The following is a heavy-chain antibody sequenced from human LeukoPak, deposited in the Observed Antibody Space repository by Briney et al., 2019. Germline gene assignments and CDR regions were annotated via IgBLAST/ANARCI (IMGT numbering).Heavy chain of an antibody. V-gene: IGHV1-69*05. D-gene: IGHD6-13*01. Sequence: GASVKVSCKASGGTFSSYAISWVRQAPGQGLEWMGGIIPIFGTANYAQKFQGRVTITTDESTSTAYMELSSLRSEDTAVYYCARAVAAAGTGGYYYYYYYMDVWGKGTTVTVSS. CDR2: IIPIFGTA. J-gene: IGHJ6*03. CDR3: ARAVAAAGTGGYYYYYYYMDV. CDR1: GGTFSSYA.